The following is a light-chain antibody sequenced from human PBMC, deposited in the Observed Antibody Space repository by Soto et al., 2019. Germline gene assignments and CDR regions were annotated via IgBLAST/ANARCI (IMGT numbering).Light chain of an antibody. V-gene: IGLV1-40*01. Sequence: QSVLTQPPSVSGAPGQRVTISCTGSSSNIGSTYDVQWYQQLPGTAPKLLIHGNTNRPSGVPDRFSGSKSGTSASLAITGLQADDEADYYCKSYVDSASVHYVFGTGTKLTVL. CDR1: SSNIGSTYD. CDR2: GNT. J-gene: IGLJ1*01. CDR3: KSYVDSASVHYV.